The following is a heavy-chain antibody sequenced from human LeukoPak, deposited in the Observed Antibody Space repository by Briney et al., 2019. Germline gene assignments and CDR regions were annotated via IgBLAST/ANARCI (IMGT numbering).Heavy chain of an antibody. V-gene: IGHV4-61*01. Sequence: PSETLSLTCTVSGGSVSSGTYYWSWIRQPPGKGLEWIGYIYYSGSTNYNPSLKSRVTISVDTSKNQFSLKLSSVTAADTAVYYCARAVVPVAIAYCGGDCYPWYDYWGQGTLVTVSS. J-gene: IGHJ4*02. CDR3: ARAVVPVAIAYCGGDCYPWYDY. D-gene: IGHD2-21*02. CDR1: GGSVSSGTYY. CDR2: IYYSGST.